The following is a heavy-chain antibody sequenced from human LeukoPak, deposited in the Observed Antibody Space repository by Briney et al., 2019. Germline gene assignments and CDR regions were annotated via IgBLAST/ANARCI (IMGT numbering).Heavy chain of an antibody. CDR1: GYTFSSYG. J-gene: IGHJ4*02. D-gene: IGHD6-13*01. CDR3: ARDVDSSWYTNPSDY. CDR2: ISGYNGNT. V-gene: IGHV1-18*01. Sequence: GASVKVSCKTSGYTFSSYGINWVRQAPGQGLEWMGWISGYNGNTHYTQKIQGRVTMTTDTSTSTAYMELRSLRSDDTAVYYCARDVDSSWYTNPSDYWGQGTLVTVSS.